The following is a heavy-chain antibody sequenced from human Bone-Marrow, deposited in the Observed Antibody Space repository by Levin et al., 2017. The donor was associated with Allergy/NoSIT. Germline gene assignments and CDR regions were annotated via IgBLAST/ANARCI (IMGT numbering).Heavy chain of an antibody. CDR2: MNPKSGNT. CDR1: GDTFSSYD. V-gene: IGHV1-8*01. J-gene: IGHJ5*02. CDR3: ATGQGHLVGPP. Sequence: ASVKVSCKASGDTFSSYDINWVRQASGQGLEWMGWMNPKSGNTVYAQKFQGRVTMTRNTSISTAYMDLSSLRTDATAVYYCATGQGHLVGPPWGQGTLVTVSS. D-gene: IGHD6-6*01.